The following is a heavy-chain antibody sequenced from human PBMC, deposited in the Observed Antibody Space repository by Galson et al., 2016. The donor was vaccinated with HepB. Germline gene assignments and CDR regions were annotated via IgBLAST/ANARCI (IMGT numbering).Heavy chain of an antibody. Sequence: SLRLSCAASGFTFSSYAMTWVRQAPGKGLEWVSIISGGGSNTYYADSVKGRFTISRDNSRTTLLLQMNSLRADDTAIYYCAKDPSGCSLAWFDPWGQGTLVTVSS. J-gene: IGHJ5*02. CDR1: GFTFSSYA. D-gene: IGHD5-12*01. CDR3: AKDPSGCSLAWFDP. CDR2: ISGGGSNT. V-gene: IGHV3-23*01.